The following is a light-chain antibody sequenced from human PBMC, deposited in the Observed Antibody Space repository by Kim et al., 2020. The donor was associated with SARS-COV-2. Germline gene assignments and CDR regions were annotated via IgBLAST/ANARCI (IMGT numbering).Light chain of an antibody. V-gene: IGKV1-27*01. J-gene: IGKJ1*01. CDR3: QKYNSAPWT. CDR1: QGITNS. CDR2: AAS. Sequence: DIQMTQSPSSLSVSVGDRVTITCRASQGITNSVAWYQQKPGKVPQLLIYAASALQSGVPSRFSGSGSGTDFTLTISSLQPEDVATYYCQKYNSAPWTFGQGTKVDIK.